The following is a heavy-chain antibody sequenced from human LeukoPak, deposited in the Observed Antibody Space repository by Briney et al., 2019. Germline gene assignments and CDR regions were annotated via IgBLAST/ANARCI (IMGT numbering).Heavy chain of an antibody. CDR2: ISYDGSNK. CDR3: ARVPGGGVDPGAFDI. J-gene: IGHJ3*02. V-gene: IGHV3-30*04. Sequence: TGGSLRLSCAASGFTFSSYAMHWVRQAPGKGLEWVAVISYDGSNKYYADSVKGRFTISRDNSKNTLYLQMNSLRAEDTAVYYCARVPGGGVDPGAFDIWGQGTMVTVSS. D-gene: IGHD5-18*01. CDR1: GFTFSSYA.